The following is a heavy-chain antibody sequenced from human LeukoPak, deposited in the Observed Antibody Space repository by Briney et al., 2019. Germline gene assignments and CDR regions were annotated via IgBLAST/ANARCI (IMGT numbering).Heavy chain of an antibody. D-gene: IGHD4-17*01. V-gene: IGHV3-66*01. J-gene: IGHJ4*02. Sequence: PGGSLRLSCAASGFTVSSNYMSWVRQAPGKGLEWVSVIYSGGSTYYADSVKGRFTISRDNSKNTLYLQMNSLRAEDTAVYYCARDGDYGDYDFDYWGQGTLVTVSS. CDR2: IYSGGST. CDR3: ARDGDYGDYDFDY. CDR1: GFTVSSNY.